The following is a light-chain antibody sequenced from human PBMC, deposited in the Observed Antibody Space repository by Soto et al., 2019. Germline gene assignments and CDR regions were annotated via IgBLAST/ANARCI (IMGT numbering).Light chain of an antibody. CDR1: SSDIGGYNY. Sequence: QSVLTQPASVSGSPGQSIAISCTGTSSDIGGYNYVSWYQQHPDKAPKLMIYDVSNRPSGVSNRFSGSKSGNTASLTISGLQAEDEADYYCSSYTSSRTRVFGTGTKVTVL. CDR2: DVS. J-gene: IGLJ1*01. V-gene: IGLV2-14*01. CDR3: SSYTSSRTRV.